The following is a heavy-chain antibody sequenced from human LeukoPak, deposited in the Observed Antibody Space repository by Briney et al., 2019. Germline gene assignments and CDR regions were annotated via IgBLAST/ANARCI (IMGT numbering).Heavy chain of an antibody. CDR2: IYYIGST. J-gene: IGHJ3*02. Sequence: KPSETLSLTCTVSGGSISSHYWSWIRQPPGKGLEWIGYIYYIGSTNYNPSLKSRVTISVDTSKNQFSLKLSSVTAADTAVYYCARQYCSGGSCYLTAFDIWGQGTMVTVSS. V-gene: IGHV4-59*08. CDR3: ARQYCSGGSCYLTAFDI. CDR1: GGSISSHY. D-gene: IGHD2-15*01.